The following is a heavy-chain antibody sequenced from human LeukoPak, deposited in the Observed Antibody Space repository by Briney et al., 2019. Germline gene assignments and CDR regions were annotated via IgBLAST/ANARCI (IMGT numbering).Heavy chain of an antibody. CDR3: ARPIVVVLPDMRGRGLWFDP. D-gene: IGHD2-2*01. J-gene: IGHJ5*02. Sequence: GASVKVSCKASGYTFTGYYMHWVRQAPGQGLEWMGWINPNSGGTNYAQKFQGRVTMTRDTSISTAYMELSGLRSDDTAVYYCARPIVVVLPDMRGRGLWFDPWGQGTLVTVSS. V-gene: IGHV1-2*02. CDR1: GYTFTGYY. CDR2: INPNSGGT.